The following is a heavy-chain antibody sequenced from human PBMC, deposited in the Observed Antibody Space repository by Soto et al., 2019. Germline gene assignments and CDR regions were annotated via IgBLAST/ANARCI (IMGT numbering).Heavy chain of an antibody. CDR3: AIASSDTNGYGTLHN. V-gene: IGHV3-13*01. D-gene: IGHD5-18*01. Sequence: EVQLVEFGGGLVQPGGSLRLSCAASGFTFSSFDMHWVRQPTGKGLEWVSGIGRAGDTYYQGSVKGRFTISRENAKNSLYLQMNSLRAEDTAVYYCAIASSDTNGYGTLHNWGQGTLVTVSS. J-gene: IGHJ4*02. CDR1: GFTFSSFD. CDR2: IGRAGDT.